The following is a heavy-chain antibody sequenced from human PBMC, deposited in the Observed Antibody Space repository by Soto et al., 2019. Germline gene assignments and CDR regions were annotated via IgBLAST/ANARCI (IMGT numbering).Heavy chain of an antibody. CDR3: ARGRYGDY. J-gene: IGHJ4*02. Sequence: QVHLVQSGAEVKKPGASVKVSCKASVYTFTSYGITWVRQAPGQGLECMGWISAHNGNTDYAQKLQGRVIVTRDTSTSTAYMELRSLRSDDTAVYYCARGRYGDYWGQGALVTVSS. CDR1: VYTFTSYG. V-gene: IGHV1-18*01. CDR2: ISAHNGNT. D-gene: IGHD1-1*01.